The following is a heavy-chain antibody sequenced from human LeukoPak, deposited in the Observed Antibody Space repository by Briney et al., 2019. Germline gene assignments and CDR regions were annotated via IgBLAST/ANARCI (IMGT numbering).Heavy chain of an antibody. CDR1: GFTFSSYA. CDR2: MSGSGGST. V-gene: IGHV3-23*01. CDR3: AKPITMIVVASAFDI. D-gene: IGHD3-22*01. Sequence: GGSLRLSCAASGFTFSSYAMSWVRQAPGKGLEWVSTMSGSGGSTYYADAVKGRFTIFRDNSKNTLYLQMNSLRAEDTAVYYCAKPITMIVVASAFDIWGQGTMVTVSS. J-gene: IGHJ3*02.